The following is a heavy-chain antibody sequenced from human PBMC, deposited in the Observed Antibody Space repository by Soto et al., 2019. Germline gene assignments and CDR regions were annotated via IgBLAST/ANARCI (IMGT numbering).Heavy chain of an antibody. J-gene: IGHJ6*02. CDR3: ARTDRDFYGLDV. Sequence: EVQLVESGGGLVQLGGSLRLSCEAPGFTLRNYDMHWVRQGTGKGLEWVSGISAAGDPDYADSVEGRFTISRENAQNSFFLQMNSLRVGDTAVYYCARTDRDFYGLDVWGQGTTVIVSS. CDR1: GFTLRNYD. V-gene: IGHV3-13*05. CDR2: ISAAGDP.